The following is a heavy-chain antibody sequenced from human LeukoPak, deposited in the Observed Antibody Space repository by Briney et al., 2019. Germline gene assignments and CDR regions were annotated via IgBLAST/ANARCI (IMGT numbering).Heavy chain of an antibody. V-gene: IGHV3-48*04. D-gene: IGHD6-19*01. Sequence: GGSLRLSCAASAFTFSTYSMNWVRQAPGKGLQWVSYISSSGSAIYYADSVKGRFTISRDNAKSSLYLQMNSLRAEDTAVYYCAGGTRDSGLKWGPGTSVTVSS. J-gene: IGHJ4*02. CDR3: AGGTRDSGLK. CDR2: ISSSGSAI. CDR1: AFTFSTYS.